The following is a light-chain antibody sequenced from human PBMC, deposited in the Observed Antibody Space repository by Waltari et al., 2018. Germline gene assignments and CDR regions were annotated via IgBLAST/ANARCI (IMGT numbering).Light chain of an antibody. Sequence: QSALTQPASVSGSPGQSITTSCTGASSDIGSYNLVSWYPPHPGKAPKLMVYDVFYRPSGVSNRFSASKSGNTASLTISGLQAEDEADYYCCSYAGSYTWVFGGGTKLTVL. J-gene: IGLJ3*02. CDR1: SSDIGSYNL. CDR3: CSYAGSYTWV. V-gene: IGLV2-23*02. CDR2: DVF.